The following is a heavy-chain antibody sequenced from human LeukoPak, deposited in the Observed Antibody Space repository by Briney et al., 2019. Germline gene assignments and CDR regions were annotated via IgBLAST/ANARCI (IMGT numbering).Heavy chain of an antibody. Sequence: PGRSLTLSCAASGFTFSSYAMHWVRQAPGKGLEWVAVISYDGSNKYYADSVKGRFTISRDNSKNTLYLQMNSLRAEDTAVYYCARDYPTSNYYDSSGYMYWGQGTLVTVSS. CDR1: GFTFSSYA. J-gene: IGHJ4*02. V-gene: IGHV3-30-3*01. D-gene: IGHD3-22*01. CDR3: ARDYPTSNYYDSSGYMY. CDR2: ISYDGSNK.